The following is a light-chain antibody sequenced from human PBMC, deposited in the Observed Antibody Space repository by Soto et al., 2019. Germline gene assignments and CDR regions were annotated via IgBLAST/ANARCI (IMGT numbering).Light chain of an antibody. J-gene: IGKJ5*01. CDR2: LGS. CDR3: MQALQTPIT. CDR1: QSLLHSNGYNY. V-gene: IGKV2-28*01. Sequence: DIVMTQSPLSLPVIPGEPASISYTSSQSLLHSNGYNYLDWYLQKPGQSPQVLIYLGSNRASGVPDRFSGSGSGTDFTLEISRVEAEDVGVYYCMQALQTPITFGQGTRLEIK.